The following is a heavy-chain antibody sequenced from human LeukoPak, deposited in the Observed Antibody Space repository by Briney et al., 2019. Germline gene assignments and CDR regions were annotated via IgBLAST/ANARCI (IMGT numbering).Heavy chain of an antibody. D-gene: IGHD3-22*01. CDR1: GLTFSSYV. CDR2: ISGSGGST. J-gene: IGHJ4*02. V-gene: IGHV3-23*01. CDR3: SPPRGDSSGYYYVY. Sequence: GGSLRLSCTASGLTFSSYVMSWFRQAPGKGLEWVSTISGSGGSTFYADSVRGRFTISRVNSRSTLYLQMKSLRAEDTATYYCSPPRGDSSGYYYVYWGQGTLVTVSS.